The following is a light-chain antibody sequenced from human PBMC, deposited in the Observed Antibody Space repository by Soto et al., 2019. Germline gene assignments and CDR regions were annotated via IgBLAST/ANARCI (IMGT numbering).Light chain of an antibody. CDR2: AAS. V-gene: IGKV1-39*01. Sequence: DIHITPYPSSLSASVGDRVSIASRASQSISSYLNWYQQKPGKAPKLLIYAASSLQSGVPSRFSGSGSGTDFTLTISSLQPEDFATYYCQLSYSTPHTFCQVRRLEIK. CDR1: QSISSY. CDR3: QLSYSTPHT. J-gene: IGKJ5*01.